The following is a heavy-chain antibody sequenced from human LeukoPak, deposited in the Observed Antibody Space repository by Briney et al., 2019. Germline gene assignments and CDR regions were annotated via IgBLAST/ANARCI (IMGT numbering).Heavy chain of an antibody. D-gene: IGHD3-10*01. J-gene: IGHJ4*02. CDR1: GGSINYYY. V-gene: IGHV3-15*01. CDR2: IKSKTDGGTT. CDR3: TTVVGGY. Sequence: ETLSLACTVSGGSINYYYWSWIRQPPGKGLEWVGRIKSKTDGGTTDYAAPVKGRFTISRDDSKNTLYLQMNSLKTEDTAVYYCTTVVGGYWGQGTLVTVSS.